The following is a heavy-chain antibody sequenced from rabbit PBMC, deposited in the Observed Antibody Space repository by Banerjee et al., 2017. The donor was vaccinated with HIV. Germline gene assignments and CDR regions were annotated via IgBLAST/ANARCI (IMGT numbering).Heavy chain of an antibody. CDR3: VRGLGSGWDFNL. D-gene: IGHD4-2*01. CDR1: GFSFSGSYY. V-gene: IGHV1S40*01. CDR2: IDPVFGST. Sequence: QSLEESGGDLVKPEGSLTLTCTASGFSFSGSYYMCWVRQAPGKGLEWIAYIDPVFGSTYYASWVNGRFTISSHNAQNTLYLQLNSLTAADTATYFCVRGLGSGWDFNLWGPGTLVTVS. J-gene: IGHJ4*01.